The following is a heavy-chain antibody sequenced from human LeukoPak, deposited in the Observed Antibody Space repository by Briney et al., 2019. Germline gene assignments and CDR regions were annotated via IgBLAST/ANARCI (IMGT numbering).Heavy chain of an antibody. D-gene: IGHD3-3*01. Sequence: PGGSLRLSCAASGFSFSGYGMHWVRQAPGKGLEWVAVISYDGSDKKYGGSVKGRFTISRDNSKNTLYLQMNSLRAEDTAVYYCAKGIDFWNGMDVWGQGTTVTVSS. J-gene: IGHJ6*02. V-gene: IGHV3-30*18. CDR2: ISYDGSDK. CDR1: GFSFSGYG. CDR3: AKGIDFWNGMDV.